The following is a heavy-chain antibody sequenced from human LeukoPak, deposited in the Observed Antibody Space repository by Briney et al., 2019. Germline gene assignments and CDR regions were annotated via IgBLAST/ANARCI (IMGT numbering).Heavy chain of an antibody. CDR3: ARRLNDGYSYGCFDY. V-gene: IGHV4-39*01. CDR2: IYYSGST. D-gene: IGHD5-18*01. J-gene: IGHJ4*02. CDR1: GFSFSDSY. Sequence: PGGSLRLSCAASGFSFSDSYMSWVRQPPGKGLEWIGSIYYSGSTYYNPSLKSRVTISVDTSKNQFSLKLSSVTAADTAVYYCARRLNDGYSYGCFDYWGQGTLVTVSS.